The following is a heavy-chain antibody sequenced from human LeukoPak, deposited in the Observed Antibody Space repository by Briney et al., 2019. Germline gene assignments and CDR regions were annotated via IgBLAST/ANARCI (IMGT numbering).Heavy chain of an antibody. CDR2: INSDGSST. D-gene: IGHD3-22*01. V-gene: IGHV3-74*01. CDR3: AXAXELXMTDRSRDWFDP. J-gene: IGHJ5*02. Sequence: GSLXXXCAASGFTFSSYWMHWVRQAPGKGLVWVSRINSDGSSTSYADSVKGRFTISRDNAKNTLYLQMNSLRAEDTAVYYCAXAXELXMTDRSRDWFDPWGQGTLVTVSS. CDR1: GFTFSSYW.